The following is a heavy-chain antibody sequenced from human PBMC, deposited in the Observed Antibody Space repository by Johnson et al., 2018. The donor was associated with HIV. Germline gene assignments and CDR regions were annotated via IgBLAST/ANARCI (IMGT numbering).Heavy chain of an antibody. J-gene: IGHJ3*02. V-gene: IGHV3-30*03. D-gene: IGHD3-10*01. CDR3: ARGLGITMVRGLDAFDI. CDR1: GFTFSSYG. Sequence: VQLVESGGGVVQPGRSLRLSCAASGFTFSSYGMHWVRQAPGKGLEWVAVISYDGTNKYYADSVKGRFTISRDNSKNSLYLQMNSLRAEDTAVYYCARGLGITMVRGLDAFDIWGQGTMVTVSS. CDR2: ISYDGTNK.